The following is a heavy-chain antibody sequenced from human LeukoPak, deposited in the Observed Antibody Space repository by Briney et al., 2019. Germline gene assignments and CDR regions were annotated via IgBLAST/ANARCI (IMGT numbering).Heavy chain of an antibody. J-gene: IGHJ4*02. V-gene: IGHV3-48*02. Sequence: GGSLKLSCAASGFSFSSYGMNWVGQAPGQGLEWVSYIDPTGRSVYYADSVKGRFTVSRDNANHSVFLQMNSLRDDDTAVYFCARKLALWGQGTLVTVSS. CDR1: GFSFSSYG. CDR3: ARKLAL. CDR2: IDPTGRSV.